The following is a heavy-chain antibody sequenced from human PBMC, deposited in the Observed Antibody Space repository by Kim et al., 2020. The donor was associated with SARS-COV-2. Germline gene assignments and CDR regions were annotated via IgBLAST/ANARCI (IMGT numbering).Heavy chain of an antibody. CDR2: IQKEFEGYKT. CDR3: TSRIVTTNDY. D-gene: IGHD5-12*01. Sequence: GGSLRLSCAASGFSFNNAWMNWVRQAPGKGLEWIGRIQKEFEGYKTEYAALAKGRFSISRDDSTSTLYLQMNSLRTDDTAVYYCTSRIVTTNDYWGQGALVTVSS. V-gene: IGHV3-15*01. J-gene: IGHJ4*02. CDR1: GFSFNNAW.